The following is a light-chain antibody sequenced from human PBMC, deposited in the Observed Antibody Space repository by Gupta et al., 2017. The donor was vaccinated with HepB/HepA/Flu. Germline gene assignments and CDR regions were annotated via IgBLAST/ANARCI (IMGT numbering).Light chain of an antibody. CDR2: DAS. Sequence: EIVMTQSPPTLSVSPGERATLSCWASQSVGSNLAWYQQKPGQAPRLLINDASTKDTGVPDRFSGSGYGTEFTLTISRRQSEDSALYYCQQYRNWPPLTFGGGTRVE. J-gene: IGKJ4*01. CDR3: QQYRNWPPLT. V-gene: IGKV3-15*01. CDR1: QSVGSN.